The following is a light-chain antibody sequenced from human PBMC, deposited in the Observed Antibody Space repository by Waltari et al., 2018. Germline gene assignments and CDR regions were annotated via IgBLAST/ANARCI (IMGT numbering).Light chain of an antibody. V-gene: IGLV2-23*02. CDR2: DVS. J-gene: IGLJ2*01. CDR3: CSYAGSSTHVL. CDR1: SSAVGGYNY. Sequence: QSALTQPASVSGSPGQSITISCTVTSSAVGGYNYVSWYQQYPGKAPKLMIYDVSKRPSGVSNRFSGSKSGNTASLTISGLQAEDEADYYCCSYAGSSTHVLFGGGTKLTVL.